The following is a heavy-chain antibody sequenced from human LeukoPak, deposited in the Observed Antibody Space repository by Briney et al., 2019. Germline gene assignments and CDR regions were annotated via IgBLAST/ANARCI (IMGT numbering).Heavy chain of an antibody. CDR2: IYPADSNT. V-gene: IGHV5-51*01. Sequence: GESLKISCKGSGYSFTRHWIAWVRQMPGKGLEWMGIIYPADSNTRYSPSFQGQVTFSADKSINTAYLQWSSLKASDTAMYYCARLLAPSKSYDAFDIWGQGTMVTVSS. CDR3: ARLLAPSKSYDAFDI. D-gene: IGHD4-11*01. CDR1: GYSFTRHW. J-gene: IGHJ3*02.